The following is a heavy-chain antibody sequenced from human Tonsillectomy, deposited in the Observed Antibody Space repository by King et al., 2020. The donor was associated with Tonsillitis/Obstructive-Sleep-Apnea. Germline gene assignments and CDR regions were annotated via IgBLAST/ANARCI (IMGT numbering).Heavy chain of an antibody. J-gene: IGHJ4*02. CDR3: TRETSTYSSGCYCYYFDY. D-gene: IGHD6-19*01. Sequence: QLVQSGGGLVQPGRSLRLSCTASGFTFGDYAMSWVRQAPGKGLEWVGFIRSKAYGGTTEYAAAVKGRFTISRDESKSIAYLQMNSLKTEDTAVYYCTRETSTYSSGCYCYYFDYWGQGTLVIVSS. V-gene: IGHV3-49*04. CDR2: IRSKAYGGTT. CDR1: GFTFGDYA.